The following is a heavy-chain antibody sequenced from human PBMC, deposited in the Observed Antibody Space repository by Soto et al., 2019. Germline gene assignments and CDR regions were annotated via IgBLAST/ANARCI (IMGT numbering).Heavy chain of an antibody. CDR3: AKDEVAANGRADAFDI. CDR1: GFTSGKYA. J-gene: IGHJ3*02. D-gene: IGHD2-15*01. V-gene: IGHV3-23*01. Sequence: EVQLLETGGGLVQPGGSLTLTCIVSGFTSGKYAMSWVRQAPGKGLEWVSEIGGGGEYTNYADSVRGRFTMSRDNSKNTLYLHMSSLKVEDTAVYYCAKDEVAANGRADAFDIWGQGTVVTVSS. CDR2: IGGGGEYT.